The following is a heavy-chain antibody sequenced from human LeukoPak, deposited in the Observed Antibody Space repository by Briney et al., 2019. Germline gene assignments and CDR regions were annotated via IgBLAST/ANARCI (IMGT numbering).Heavy chain of an antibody. V-gene: IGHV1-69*05. CDR3: ARGSYDFWSGYYDY. CDR2: IIPIFGTA. CDR1: GGTFSSYA. D-gene: IGHD3-3*01. Sequence: SVKVSCKASGGTFSSYAISWVRQAPGQGLEWMGRIIPIFGTANDAQKFQGRVTITTDESTSTAYMDLSSLRSEDTAVNYCARGSYDFWSGYYDYWGQGTLVTVSS. J-gene: IGHJ4*02.